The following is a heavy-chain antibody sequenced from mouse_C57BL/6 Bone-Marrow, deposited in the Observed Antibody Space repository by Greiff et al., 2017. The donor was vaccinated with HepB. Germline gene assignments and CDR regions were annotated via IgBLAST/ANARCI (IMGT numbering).Heavy chain of an antibody. CDR3: ARSPYHGYDGAWFAY. J-gene: IGHJ3*01. V-gene: IGHV1-81*01. D-gene: IGHD2-2*01. Sequence: QVQLQQSGAELARPGASVKLSCKASGYTFTSYGISWVKQRTGQGLEWIGEIYPRSGNTYYNEKFKGKATLTADKSSSTAYMELLSLTSEDSAVYFCARSPYHGYDGAWFAYWGLGTLVTVSA. CDR2: IYPRSGNT. CDR1: GYTFTSYG.